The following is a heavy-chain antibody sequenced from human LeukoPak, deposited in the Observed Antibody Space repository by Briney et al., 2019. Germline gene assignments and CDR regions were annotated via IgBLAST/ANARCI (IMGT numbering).Heavy chain of an antibody. V-gene: IGHV3-23*01. CDR1: GFTFSSYS. D-gene: IGHD4-23*01. CDR2: ISASGEKT. Sequence: GGSLRLSCAASGFTFSSYSMNWVRQAPGKGLEWVSLISASGEKTYYADSVKGRFTISRDNSDNTLYLQMNSLRAEDTAVFYCAKDRSLDGGNTNGYFDFWGQGTLVTVSS. J-gene: IGHJ4*02. CDR3: AKDRSLDGGNTNGYFDF.